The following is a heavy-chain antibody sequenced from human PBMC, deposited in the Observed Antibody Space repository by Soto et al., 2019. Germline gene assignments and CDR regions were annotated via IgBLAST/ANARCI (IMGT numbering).Heavy chain of an antibody. CDR3: ARRRITGTYYYYYYGMDV. Sequence: GESLKISCKGSGYSFTSYWISWVRQMPGKVLEWMGRIDPSDSYTNYSPSFQGHVTISADKSISTAYLQWSSLKASDTAMYYCARRRITGTYYYYYYGMDVWGQGXTVTVPS. D-gene: IGHD1-20*01. CDR1: GYSFTSYW. CDR2: IDPSDSYT. V-gene: IGHV5-10-1*01. J-gene: IGHJ6*02.